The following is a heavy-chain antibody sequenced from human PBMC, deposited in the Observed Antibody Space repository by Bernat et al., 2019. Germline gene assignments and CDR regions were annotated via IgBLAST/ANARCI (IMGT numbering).Heavy chain of an antibody. Sequence: EVQLVESGGGLVQPGRSLRLSCAASGFTFDDYAMHWVRQAPGKGLEWVSGISWNSGSRGYADSVKGRYTISRDNAKNSLYLQMNSLRAEDTALYYCAKGMDYYGSGSYSYWGQGTLVTVSS. CDR1: GFTFDDYA. CDR3: AKGMDYYGSGSYSY. CDR2: ISWNSGSR. V-gene: IGHV3-9*01. J-gene: IGHJ4*02. D-gene: IGHD3-10*01.